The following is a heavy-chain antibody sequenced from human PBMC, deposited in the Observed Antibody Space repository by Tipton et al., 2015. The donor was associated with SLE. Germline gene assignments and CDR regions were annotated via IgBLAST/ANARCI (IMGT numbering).Heavy chain of an antibody. CDR2: KYYSGNT. CDR1: NVSISRSRSY. J-gene: IGHJ4*02. Sequence: TLSLTCIVSNVSISRSRSYWGWIRQPPGKGLEWLGSKYYSGNTDYNPSLWSRVTISIDTSKNQFSLKLSSVTAADTAVYYCAREYFDISTGYPFDYWGQGTLVTVSS. D-gene: IGHD3-9*01. CDR3: AREYFDISTGYPFDY. V-gene: IGHV4-39*02.